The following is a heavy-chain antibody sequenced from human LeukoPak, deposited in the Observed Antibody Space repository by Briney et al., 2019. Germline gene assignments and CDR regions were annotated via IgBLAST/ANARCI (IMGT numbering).Heavy chain of an antibody. J-gene: IGHJ2*01. V-gene: IGHV3-7*03. CDR3: AKDVDTTMLLVWHFDL. CDR1: GFTFSTFW. D-gene: IGHD5-18*01. Sequence: PGGSLRLSCAASGFTFSTFWMSWVRQAPGKGLEWVANIKQDGSDQYDVDSVEGRFTISRDNAQNSLYLQMNSLRVEDTAVYYCAKDVDTTMLLVWHFDLWGRGTLVTVSS. CDR2: IKQDGSDQ.